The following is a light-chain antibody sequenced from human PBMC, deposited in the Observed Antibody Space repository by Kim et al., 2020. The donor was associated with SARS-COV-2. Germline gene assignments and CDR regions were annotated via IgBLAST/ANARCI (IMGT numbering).Light chain of an antibody. V-gene: IGLV2-14*03. CDR2: DVN. Sequence: QSALTQPASVSGSPGQSITISCTGTSSDIGGYNYVSWYQHHPGRVPKLILYDVNKRPSAISDRFSGSQSGNTASLTISGLQAEDEDDYYCSSYTSSITVLFGGGTQLTVL. CDR3: SSYTSSITVL. J-gene: IGLJ3*02. CDR1: SSDIGGYNY.